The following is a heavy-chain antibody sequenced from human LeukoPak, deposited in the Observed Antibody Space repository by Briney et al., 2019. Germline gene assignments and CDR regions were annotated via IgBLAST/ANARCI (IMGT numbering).Heavy chain of an antibody. D-gene: IGHD1-26*01. Sequence: SQTLSLTCAISGDSVSSNSAAWNWIRQSPSRGLEWLGRTYYRSKWYNDYAVYVKSRIPMTPDTSKYQFSLQLNSVTPEDTAVYYCASTVRVGATVGAFDIWGQGTMVTVSS. V-gene: IGHV6-1*01. J-gene: IGHJ3*02. CDR2: TYYRSKWYN. CDR3: ASTVRVGATVGAFDI. CDR1: GDSVSSNSAA.